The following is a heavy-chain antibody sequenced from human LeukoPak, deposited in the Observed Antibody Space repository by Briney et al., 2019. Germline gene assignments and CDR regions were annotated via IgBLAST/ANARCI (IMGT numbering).Heavy chain of an antibody. J-gene: IGHJ3*02. V-gene: IGHV3-21*01. D-gene: IGHD1-26*01. CDR3: ARGARIVGALDAFDI. CDR1: GFTFSSYS. CDR2: ISSSSSYI. Sequence: GGSLRLSCAASGFTFSSYSMNWVRQAPGKGLEWVSSISSSSSYIYYADSVKGRFTISRDNAKNSLYLQMNSLRAEDTAVYYCARGARIVGALDAFDIWGQGTMVTVSS.